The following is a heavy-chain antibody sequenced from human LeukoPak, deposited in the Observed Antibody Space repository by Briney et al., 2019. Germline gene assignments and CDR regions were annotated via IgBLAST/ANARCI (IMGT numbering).Heavy chain of an antibody. V-gene: IGHV1-18*01. Sequence: ASVKVSCKASVYTFPNFGISWVRQAPGQGLEWMGWISDYNFNTEYTQSFQGRVTLTTDSTTSTAYMDLRSLRSDDTAVYYCATSHYYDSTGYSSDYWGQGTVVTVSS. CDR3: ATSHYYDSTGYSSDY. D-gene: IGHD3-22*01. J-gene: IGHJ4*02. CDR1: VYTFPNFG. CDR2: ISDYNFNT.